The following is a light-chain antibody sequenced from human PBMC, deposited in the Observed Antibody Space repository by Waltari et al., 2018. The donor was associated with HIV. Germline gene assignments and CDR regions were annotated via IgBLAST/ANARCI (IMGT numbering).Light chain of an antibody. V-gene: IGKV3D-15*01. CDR3: QQYKNWPLT. J-gene: IGKJ4*01. CDR2: DAS. CDR1: QSVSTS. Sequence: EIVMTQSPAPLSVSPGEGASLSCTASQSVSTSLAWYQQKPGQTPTLIVYDASTRATGVPDRFSGGGSGTDFTLTISSLQSEDFAVYYCQQYKNWPLTFGGGTKVETK.